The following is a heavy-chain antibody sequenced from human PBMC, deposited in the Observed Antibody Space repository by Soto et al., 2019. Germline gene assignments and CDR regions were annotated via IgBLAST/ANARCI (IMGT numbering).Heavy chain of an antibody. CDR3: ARGGGYTYGTNDAFDI. V-gene: IGHV3-30*03. CDR1: GFTFKTYG. J-gene: IGHJ3*02. CDR2: ISDDGNNK. Sequence: QVQLVESGGGVVQPGRSLRLSCAASGFTFKTYGMHWVRQAPGKGLEWVAVISDDGNNKYNIASVEGRFTISRDNSKNTLYLQMNSLRNEDTAVYYCARGGGYTYGTNDAFDIWGQGTMVTVSS. D-gene: IGHD5-18*01.